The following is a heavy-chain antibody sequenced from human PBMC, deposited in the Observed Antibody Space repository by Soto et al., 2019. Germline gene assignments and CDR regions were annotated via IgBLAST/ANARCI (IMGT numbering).Heavy chain of an antibody. CDR1: GFTFSSYS. V-gene: IGHV3-48*01. J-gene: IGHJ4*02. CDR2: ISSSSSTI. Sequence: EVQLVESGGGLVQPGGSLRLSCAASGFTFSSYSMNWDRQAPGKGLEWVSYISSSSSTIYYADSVKGRFTISRDNAKNALYLQKNSLRAEDTAVYYCARDLNYGLFDYWGQGTLVTVPS. D-gene: IGHD4-17*01. CDR3: ARDLNYGLFDY.